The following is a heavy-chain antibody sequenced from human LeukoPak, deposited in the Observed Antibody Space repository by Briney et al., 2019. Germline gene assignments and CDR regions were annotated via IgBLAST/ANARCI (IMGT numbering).Heavy chain of an antibody. CDR2: IHYSGST. J-gene: IGHJ6*03. CDR1: GGSISSYY. Sequence: SETLSLTCTVSGGSISSYYWSWIRRPPGKGLEWIGYIHYSGSTNYNPSLKSRVTISVDTSKNQFSLKLSSVTAADTAVYYCARAQPSYYYYMDVWGKGTTVTVSS. D-gene: IGHD1-14*01. CDR3: ARAQPSYYYYMDV. V-gene: IGHV4-59*01.